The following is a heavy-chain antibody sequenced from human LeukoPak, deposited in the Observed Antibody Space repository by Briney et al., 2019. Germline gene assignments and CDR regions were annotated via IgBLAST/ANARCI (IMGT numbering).Heavy chain of an antibody. V-gene: IGHV3-30*02. D-gene: IGHD3-10*01. J-gene: IGHJ4*02. Sequence: GGSLRLSCAASGFTFSSYGMHWVRQAPGKGLEWVAFIRYDGSNKYYADSVKGRFTISRDNSKNTLYLQMNSLRAEDTAVYCCANFKATMVRGWGQGTLVTVS. CDR1: GFTFSSYG. CDR3: ANFKATMVRG. CDR2: IRYDGSNK.